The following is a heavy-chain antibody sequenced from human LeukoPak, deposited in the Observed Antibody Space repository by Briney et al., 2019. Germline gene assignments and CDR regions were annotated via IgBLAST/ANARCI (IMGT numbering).Heavy chain of an antibody. V-gene: IGHV4-34*01. D-gene: IGHD3-3*01. CDR1: GGSLSGYY. Sequence: PSETLSLTCRVYGGSLSGYYWSWIRQPPGQGLEWIGEINHSWSTNYNPSLKSRVTISVDTSKNQFSLKLSSVTAADTAVYYCARRGTYYDFWSGYYTGYYYFDYWGQGTLVTVSS. CDR3: ARRGTYYDFWSGYYTGYYYFDY. J-gene: IGHJ4*02. CDR2: INHSWST.